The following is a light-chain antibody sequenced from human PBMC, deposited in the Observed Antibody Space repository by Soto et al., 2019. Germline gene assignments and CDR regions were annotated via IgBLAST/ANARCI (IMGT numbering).Light chain of an antibody. CDR2: AS. CDR3: EHDGTSAL. J-gene: IGKJ3*01. V-gene: IGKV3-20*01. CDR1: QSVSDSY. Sequence: EIVLTQSPGTLSLSPGERATLSCRASQSVSDSYLAWYQQKPGQAPRLLIYASSRANGIPDRFSGSGAGTDFTLSISRLGPEDFAVYYCEHDGTSALFGPGTKVDIK.